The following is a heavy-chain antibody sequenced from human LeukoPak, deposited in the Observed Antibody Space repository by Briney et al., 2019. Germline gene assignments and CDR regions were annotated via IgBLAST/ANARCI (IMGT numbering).Heavy chain of an antibody. CDR1: GDYINNRY. CDR3: ARHQYSSSWSPFDY. V-gene: IGHV4-59*11. J-gene: IGHJ4*02. Sequence: PSETLSLTCTVSGDYINNRYWGWIRQSPGKGLEWIAYLYNRGRGITDYNPSLESRVTTSVDTSKSQFSLKLSSVTAADTAVYYCARHQYSSSWSPFDYWGQGTLVTVSS. CDR2: LYNRGRGIT. D-gene: IGHD6-13*01.